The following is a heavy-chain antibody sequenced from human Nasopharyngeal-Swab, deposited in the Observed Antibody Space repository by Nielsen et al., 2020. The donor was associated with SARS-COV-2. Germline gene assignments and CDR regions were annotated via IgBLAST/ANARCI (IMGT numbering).Heavy chain of an antibody. D-gene: IGHD3-3*01. V-gene: IGHV1-18*01. CDR2: ISAYNGNT. CDR1: GYTFTSYG. CDR3: ARERYYDFWSGYFKDAFDI. J-gene: IGHJ3*02. Sequence: ASVKVSCKASGYTFTSYGISWVRQAPGQGLEWMGWISAYNGNTNYAQKLQGRVTMTTYTSTSTAYMELRSLRSDDTAVYYCARERYYDFWSGYFKDAFDIWGQGTMVTVSS.